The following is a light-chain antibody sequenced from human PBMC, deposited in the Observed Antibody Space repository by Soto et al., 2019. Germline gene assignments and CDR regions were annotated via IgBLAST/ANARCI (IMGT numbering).Light chain of an antibody. CDR2: GNS. V-gene: IGLV1-40*01. J-gene: IGLJ2*01. Sequence: QSELTQPPSVSGAPGQRVTISCTGSSSNIGAHYDVHWYQQLPGTAPKVLIYGNSNRPSGVPDRFSGSKSGTSASLAITGLQAEDEADYYCQSYDSSLSGPVFGGGTQLTVL. CDR1: SSNIGAHYD. CDR3: QSYDSSLSGPV.